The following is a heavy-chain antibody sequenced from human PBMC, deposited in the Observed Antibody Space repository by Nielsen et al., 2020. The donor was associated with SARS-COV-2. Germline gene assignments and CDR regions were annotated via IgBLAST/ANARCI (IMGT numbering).Heavy chain of an antibody. CDR1: GFTFSSYG. V-gene: IGHV3-30*18. D-gene: IGHD6-19*01. CDR2: TSYDGSNK. Sequence: GGSLRLSCAASGFTFSSYGMHWVRQAPGKGLEWVAVTSYDGSNKYYADSVKGRFTISRDNSKNTLYLQMNSLRAEDTAVYYCAKDRGGSGWYLEDYWGQGTLVTVSS. J-gene: IGHJ4*02. CDR3: AKDRGGSGWYLEDY.